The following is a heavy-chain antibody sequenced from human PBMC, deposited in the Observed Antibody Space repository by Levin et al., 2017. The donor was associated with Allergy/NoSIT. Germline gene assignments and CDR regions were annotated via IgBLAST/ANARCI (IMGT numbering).Heavy chain of an antibody. V-gene: IGHV3-30-3*01. CDR3: AGDYLYSVFGDYGWAGY. Sequence: GESLKISCAASGFTFSSYAMHWVRQAPGKGLEWVAVISYDGSNKYYADSVKGRFTISRDNSKNTLYLQMNSLRAEDTAVYYCAGDYLYSVFGDYGWAGYWGQGTLVTVSS. J-gene: IGHJ4*02. CDR1: GFTFSSYA. D-gene: IGHD4-17*01. CDR2: ISYDGSNK.